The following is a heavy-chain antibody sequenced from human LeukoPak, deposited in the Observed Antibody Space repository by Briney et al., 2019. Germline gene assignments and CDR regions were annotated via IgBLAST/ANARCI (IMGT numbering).Heavy chain of an antibody. V-gene: IGHV1-2*02. D-gene: IGHD3-16*01. CDR2: INPNSGGT. CDR1: GYTLTGHY. J-gene: IGHJ5*02. CDR3: ARGRTYAP. Sequence: ASLKDSPKHSGYTLTGHYIHAVRQAPGQGREWMGWINPNSGGTNNTQKFQGRVTMTRDTSISTAYMELSRLRSDDTAGYCCARGRTYAPWGQGTLVTVSS.